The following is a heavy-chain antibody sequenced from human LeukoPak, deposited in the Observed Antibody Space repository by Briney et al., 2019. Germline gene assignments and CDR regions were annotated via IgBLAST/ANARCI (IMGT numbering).Heavy chain of an antibody. D-gene: IGHD6-19*01. CDR2: INPNSGAT. CDR1: GYTFTGYY. J-gene: IGHJ3*02. CDR3: ARGTPMAVAGKRAFDI. Sequence: EASVKVSCKASGYTFTGYYMHWVRQAPGQGLEWMAWINPNSGATEYAQRFQGRVTTTRDTSINTVYMEMSSLRSDDPAVYYCARGTPMAVAGKRAFDIWGQGTMVTVSS. V-gene: IGHV1-2*02.